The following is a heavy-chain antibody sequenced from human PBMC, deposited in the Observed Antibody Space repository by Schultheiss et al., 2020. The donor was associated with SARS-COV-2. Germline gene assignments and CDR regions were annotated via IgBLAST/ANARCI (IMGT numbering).Heavy chain of an antibody. D-gene: IGHD2-2*01. CDR2: ISWNSGSI. J-gene: IGHJ3*02. CDR3: AKGYCSSTSCYSEAFDI. CDR1: GFTFDDYA. Sequence: GGSLRLSCAASGFTFDDYAMHWVQQAPGKGLEWVSGISWNSGSIGYADSVKGRFTISRDNAKNSLYLQMNSLRAEDTALYYCAKGYCSSTSCYSEAFDIWGQGTMVTVSS. V-gene: IGHV3-9*01.